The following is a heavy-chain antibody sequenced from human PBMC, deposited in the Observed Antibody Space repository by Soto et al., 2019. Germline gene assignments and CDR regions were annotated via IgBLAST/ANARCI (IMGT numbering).Heavy chain of an antibody. CDR3: ARDALGVATIAWFDP. CDR1: GYTFTSYY. Sequence: QVQLVQSGAEVKKPGASVKVSCKASGYTFTSYYMHWVRQAPGQGLEWMGIINPSGGSTSYAQKFPGRVTMTRDTSTSTVYMELSSLRSEDTAVYYCARDALGVATIAWFDPWGQGTLVTVSS. D-gene: IGHD5-12*01. J-gene: IGHJ5*02. V-gene: IGHV1-46*03. CDR2: INPSGGST.